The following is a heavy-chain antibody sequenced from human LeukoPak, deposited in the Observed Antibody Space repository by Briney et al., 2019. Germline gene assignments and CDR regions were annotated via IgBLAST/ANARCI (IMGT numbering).Heavy chain of an antibody. J-gene: IGHJ4*02. CDR1: GFTFDDYG. CDR3: ARGTQQWLAPFDY. CDR2: VNWSGGST. Sequence: GGSLRLSCAASGFTFDDYGMSWVRQAPGKGLEWVSGVNWSGGSTGYADSVKGQFTISRDNAKNSLYLQMNSLRADDTALYYCARGTQQWLAPFDYWGQGTLVTVSS. D-gene: IGHD6-19*01. V-gene: IGHV3-20*04.